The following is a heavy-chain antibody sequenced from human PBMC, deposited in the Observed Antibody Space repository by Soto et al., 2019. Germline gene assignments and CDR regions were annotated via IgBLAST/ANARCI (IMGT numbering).Heavy chain of an antibody. CDR3: ARDLYYDFWSGYPRFDY. CDR2: ISAYNGNT. Sequence: ASVKVSCKASGYTFTSYGISWVRQAPGQGLEWMGWISAYNGNTNYAQKLQGRVTMTTDTSTSTAYMELRSLRSDDTAVYYCARDLYYDFWSGYPRFDYWGQGTLVTVSS. CDR1: GYTFTSYG. J-gene: IGHJ4*02. V-gene: IGHV1-18*01. D-gene: IGHD3-3*01.